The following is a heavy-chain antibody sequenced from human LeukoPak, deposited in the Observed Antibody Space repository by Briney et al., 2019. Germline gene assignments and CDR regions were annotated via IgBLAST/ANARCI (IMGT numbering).Heavy chain of an antibody. CDR3: ARRGDSPMIGDH. V-gene: IGHV3-48*01. D-gene: IGHD3-10*02. Sequence: GGSPRLSCAASGFTFSSYGMNWVRQPPGNGLEWLSYLSNTGNIHYAQSVKGRFTISRDNAKSSLYLQMDGLRAEDTAVYYCARRGDSPMIGDHWGQGILVTVAS. CDR2: LSNTGNI. J-gene: IGHJ4*02. CDR1: GFTFSSYG.